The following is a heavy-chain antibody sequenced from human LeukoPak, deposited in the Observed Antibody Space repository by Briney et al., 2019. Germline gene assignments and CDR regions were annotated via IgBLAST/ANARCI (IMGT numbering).Heavy chain of an antibody. Sequence: GGSLRLSCAASGFTFSNYDMNWVRQAPGKGLEWVSVISGSGGSTYYADSVKGRFTISRDNSKNTLWLQMNSLRAEDTAVYYCAKDWRGAQLLLGAWGQGTLVTVSS. CDR2: ISGSGGST. J-gene: IGHJ4*02. D-gene: IGHD2-2*01. V-gene: IGHV3-23*01. CDR3: AKDWRGAQLLLGA. CDR1: GFTFSNYD.